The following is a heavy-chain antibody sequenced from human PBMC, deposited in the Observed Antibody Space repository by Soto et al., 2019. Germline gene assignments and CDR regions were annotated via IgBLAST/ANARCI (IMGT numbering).Heavy chain of an antibody. V-gene: IGHV3-48*02. CDR1: GFTFSSYS. CDR2: ISSSSSTI. D-gene: IGHD3-3*01. Sequence: PGGSLRLSCAASGFTFSSYSMNWVRQAPGKGLEWVSYISSSSSTIYYADSVKGRFTISRDNAKNSLYLQMNSLRDEDTAVYYCARDLAVLRFLEWLPHTYHYGMDVWGQGTTVTVSS. CDR3: ARDLAVLRFLEWLPHTYHYGMDV. J-gene: IGHJ6*02.